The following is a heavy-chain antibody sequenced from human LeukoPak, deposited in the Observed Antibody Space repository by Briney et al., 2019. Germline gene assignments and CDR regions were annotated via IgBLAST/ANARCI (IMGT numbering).Heavy chain of an antibody. Sequence: GRSLRLSCAASGFTFSSYGMHWVRQAPGKGLEWVAFIRYDGNDKYYAESVKGRFTISRDNAKNSLYLQMNSLRAEDTALYYCARVSGSYLGDFDYWGQGTLVTVSS. D-gene: IGHD1-26*01. J-gene: IGHJ4*02. CDR3: ARVSGSYLGDFDY. V-gene: IGHV3-33*08. CDR2: IRYDGNDK. CDR1: GFTFSSYG.